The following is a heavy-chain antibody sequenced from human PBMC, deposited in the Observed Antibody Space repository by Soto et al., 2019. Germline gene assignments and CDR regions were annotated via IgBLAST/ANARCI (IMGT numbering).Heavy chain of an antibody. Sequence: SETLSLTCAVYGGSFSGYYWSWIRQPPGKGLEWIGEINHSGSTYYNPSLKSRVTISVDTSKNQFSLKLSSVTAADTAVYYCARVFYSCSSTSCLVDYYYGMDVWGQGTTVTVSS. V-gene: IGHV4-34*09. CDR3: ARVFYSCSSTSCLVDYYYGMDV. CDR2: INHSGST. D-gene: IGHD2-2*01. J-gene: IGHJ6*02. CDR1: GGSFSGYY.